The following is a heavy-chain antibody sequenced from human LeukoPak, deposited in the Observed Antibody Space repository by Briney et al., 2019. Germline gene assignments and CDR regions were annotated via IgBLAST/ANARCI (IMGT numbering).Heavy chain of an antibody. V-gene: IGHV3-23*01. D-gene: IGHD6-19*01. J-gene: IGHJ6*02. Sequence: PGGSLRLSCAASGFSFSSYAMNWVRQAPGKGLDWVSAISGSGSDIYYADSVRGRFTISRDNSKNTLYLQMNSVSAEHTAVYYCARGRAVAGIYYYYYGMDVRGRGTTVTVSS. CDR1: GFSFSSYA. CDR2: ISGSGSDI. CDR3: ARGRAVAGIYYYYYGMDV.